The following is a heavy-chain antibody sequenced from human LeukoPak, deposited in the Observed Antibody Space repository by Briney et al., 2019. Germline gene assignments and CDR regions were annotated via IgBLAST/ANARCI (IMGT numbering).Heavy chain of an antibody. CDR3: ARGYYYGSGSYYNPGFY. Sequence: ASVKVSCKASGYTFTSYDINWVRQATGQGLEWMGWMNPNSGNIGYAQKLQGRVTMTRNTSISTAYMELSSLRSEDTAVYYCARGYYYGSGSYYNPGFYWGQGTLVTVSS. D-gene: IGHD3-10*01. CDR2: MNPNSGNI. V-gene: IGHV1-8*01. CDR1: GYTFTSYD. J-gene: IGHJ4*02.